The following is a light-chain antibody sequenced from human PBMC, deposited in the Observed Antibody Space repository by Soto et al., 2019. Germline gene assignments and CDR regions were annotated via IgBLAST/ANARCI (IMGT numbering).Light chain of an antibody. CDR2: DVS. J-gene: IGKJ5*01. V-gene: IGKV3-15*01. CDR1: QSVSSN. Sequence: EIVMTQSPATLSVSPGERATLSCRASQSVSSNLAWYQQKPGQAPRLLIYDVSTRATGIPARFSGSGSGTEFTLTISSLQSEDFAVYYCQQYYNWPPITFGQGTRLEMK. CDR3: QQYYNWPPIT.